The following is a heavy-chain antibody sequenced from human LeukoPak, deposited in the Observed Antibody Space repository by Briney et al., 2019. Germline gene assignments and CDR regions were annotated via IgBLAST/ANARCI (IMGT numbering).Heavy chain of an antibody. CDR2: IYPGDSDT. J-gene: IGHJ4*02. Sequence: GESLKISCKGSGYSFTSYWIGWVRQMPGKGLEWMGIIYPGDSDTRYSPSFQGQVTISADKSISTAYLQWSSLKASDTAMYYCARHPTYYDFWSGGDHWGQGTLVTVSS. D-gene: IGHD3-3*01. V-gene: IGHV5-51*01. CDR1: GYSFTSYW. CDR3: ARHPTYYDFWSGGDH.